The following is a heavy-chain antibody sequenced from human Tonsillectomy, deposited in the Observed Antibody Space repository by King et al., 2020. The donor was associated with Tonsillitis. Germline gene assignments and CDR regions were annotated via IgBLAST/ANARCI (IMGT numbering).Heavy chain of an antibody. CDR2: INPNSGGT. Sequence: QLVQSGAEVKKPGASVKVSCKASGYTFTGYYMHWVRQAPGQGLEWMGWINPNSGGTNYAQKFQGRVTMTRDTSISTAYMELSRLRSDDTAVYYCARITYYYDSSGYPGWEFDYWGQGTLVTVSS. V-gene: IGHV1-2*02. CDR1: GYTFTGYY. CDR3: ARITYYYDSSGYPGWEFDY. D-gene: IGHD3-22*01. J-gene: IGHJ4*02.